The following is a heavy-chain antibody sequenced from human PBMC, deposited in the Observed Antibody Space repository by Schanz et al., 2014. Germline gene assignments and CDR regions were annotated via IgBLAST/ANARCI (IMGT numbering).Heavy chain of an antibody. V-gene: IGHV1-46*01. CDR3: ARDRLECGAECYSVEVFEI. J-gene: IGHJ4*02. CDR2: INPSGGGT. Sequence: QVQLLQSGAEVKKPGASMKVSCKASGGTFSSDTFSWVRQAPGQGLEWMGIINPSGGGTSYALRFQDRVTVTRDTSRSTVYMELSSLRSEDTAVYYCARDRLECGAECYSVEVFEIWGQGTLXIVSS. CDR1: GGTFSSDT. D-gene: IGHD2-21*01.